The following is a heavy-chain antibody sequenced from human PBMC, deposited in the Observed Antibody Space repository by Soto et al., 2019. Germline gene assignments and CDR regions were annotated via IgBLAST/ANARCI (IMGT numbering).Heavy chain of an antibody. Sequence: QVQLVQSGAEVKKPGASVTVSCKASGYTFTSYYIHRVRQAPGQGLEWMGIINPSGGSTSYAQKFQGRVTMTRDTSTSTVYMEVSGLRSADTAVYYCARDQEPSTLYYDYYYMDVWGKGTTVTVSS. J-gene: IGHJ6*03. CDR1: GYTFTSYY. V-gene: IGHV1-46*03. CDR2: INPSGGST. CDR3: ARDQEPSTLYYDYYYMDV.